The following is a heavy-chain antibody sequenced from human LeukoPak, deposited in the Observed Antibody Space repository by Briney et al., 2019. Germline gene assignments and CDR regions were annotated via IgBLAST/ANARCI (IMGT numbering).Heavy chain of an antibody. Sequence: TETLSLTCTVSGGSINSSSYYWGWIRQPPGKGLEWIGRIYYSGSTYYKPSLKSRVTISVDTSKNQFSLKLSSVTAAGTAVYYCARDQWITMVRGAATANWFDPWGQGTLVTVSS. V-gene: IGHV4-39*07. J-gene: IGHJ5*02. CDR3: ARDQWITMVRGAATANWFDP. CDR1: GGSINSSSYY. CDR2: IYYSGST. D-gene: IGHD3-10*01.